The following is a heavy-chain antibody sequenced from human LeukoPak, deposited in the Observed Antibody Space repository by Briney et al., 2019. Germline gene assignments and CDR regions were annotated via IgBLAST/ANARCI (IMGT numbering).Heavy chain of an antibody. CDR1: GFTFSRKA. D-gene: IGHD3-22*01. V-gene: IGHV3-30*04. CDR3: VIVVVRGGAFDI. CDR2: ITSDGSNR. J-gene: IGHJ3*02. Sequence: GGSLRLSCAASGFTFSRKAMHWVRQAPGKGLEWVAVITSDGSNRYYADSVQGRFTISRDISKKTLYLQMSSLRPDDTAVYYCVIVVVRGGAFDIWGQGTMVTVSS.